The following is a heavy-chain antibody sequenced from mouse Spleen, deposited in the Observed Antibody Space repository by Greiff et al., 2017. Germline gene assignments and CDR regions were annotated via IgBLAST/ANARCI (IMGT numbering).Heavy chain of an antibody. J-gene: IGHJ2*01. CDR3: ARGGTRDY. Sequence: LVESGAELVRPGTSEKVSCKASGYAFTNYLIEWVKQRPGQGLEWIGVINPGSGGTNYNEKFKGKATLTADKSSSTAYMQLSSLTSEDSAVYFCARGGTRDYWGQGTTLTVSS. CDR2: INPGSGGT. V-gene: IGHV1-54*01. D-gene: IGHD2-14*01. CDR1: GYAFTNYL.